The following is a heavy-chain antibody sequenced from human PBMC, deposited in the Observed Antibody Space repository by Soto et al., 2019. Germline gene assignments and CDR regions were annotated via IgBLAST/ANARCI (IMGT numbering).Heavy chain of an antibody. CDR3: ARQRRGGYWFDP. J-gene: IGHJ5*02. CDR2: IYYTETT. CDR1: GVSVTHGAYY. Sequence: LSLTCAVSGVSVTHGAYYWSWMRQSPGKGLEWIGNIYYTETTIYNPSLNSRLNISIDTSRNQFSLQLTSVTAADSAIYYCARQRRGGYWFDPWGQGTLVTVSS. V-gene: IGHV4-30-4*01.